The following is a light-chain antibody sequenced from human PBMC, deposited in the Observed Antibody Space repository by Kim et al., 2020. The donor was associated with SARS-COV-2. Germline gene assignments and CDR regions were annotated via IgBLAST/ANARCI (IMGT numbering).Light chain of an antibody. V-gene: IGKV3-20*01. CDR1: QSVSSNY. CDR2: GAS. Sequence: EIVLTQSPGTLSLSPGERATLSCRASQSVSSNYLAWYQQKPGQAPRLLIYGASGRATGIPDRFSGSGSGTDFTLTICRLEPEDFAVYYCQQYGSSPYTFGQGTKLEI. CDR3: QQYGSSPYT. J-gene: IGKJ2*01.